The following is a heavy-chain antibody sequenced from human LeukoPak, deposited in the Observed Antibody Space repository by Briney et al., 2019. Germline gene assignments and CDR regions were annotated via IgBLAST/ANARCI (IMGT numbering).Heavy chain of an antibody. CDR2: LNPNSGNT. Sequence: ASVKVSCKASGYTFTSYDINWVRQATGQGLEWMGWLNPNSGNTGYAQKFQGRVTMTRNTSISTAYMELSSLRSEDTAVYYCARDAKGHAGFDYWGQGTLVTVSS. V-gene: IGHV1-8*01. J-gene: IGHJ4*02. CDR3: ARDAKGHAGFDY. CDR1: GYTFTSYD.